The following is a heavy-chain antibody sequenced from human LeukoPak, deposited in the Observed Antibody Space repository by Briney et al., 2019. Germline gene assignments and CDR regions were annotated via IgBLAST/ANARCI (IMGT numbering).Heavy chain of an antibody. Sequence: SETLSLTCTVSGGSISRYYWSWIRQPPGKGLEWIGYIYYSGSTNYNPSLKSRVTISVDTSKNQFSLKLSSVTAADTAVYYCASWGSGSSDYWGQGTLVTVSS. CDR3: ASWGSGSSDY. CDR1: GGSISRYY. J-gene: IGHJ4*02. V-gene: IGHV4-59*01. CDR2: IYYSGST. D-gene: IGHD3-10*01.